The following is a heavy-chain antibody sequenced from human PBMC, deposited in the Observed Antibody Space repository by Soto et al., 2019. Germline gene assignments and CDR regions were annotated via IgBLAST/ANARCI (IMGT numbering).Heavy chain of an antibody. CDR3: VRTACVNNCSYRGVR. J-gene: IGHJ4*02. CDR1: GFDFKTYG. D-gene: IGHD1-20*01. Sequence: QGQLVESGGGVVQPGRSLRLSCVASGFDFKTYGMHWVRQAPGKGLEWVAVIGFDGTNIHYSDSVRGRFSISRDNSENTVSLQMNSLRVEDTALYYCVRTACVNNCSYRGVRWGQGTLVTV. CDR2: IGFDGTNI. V-gene: IGHV3-33*01.